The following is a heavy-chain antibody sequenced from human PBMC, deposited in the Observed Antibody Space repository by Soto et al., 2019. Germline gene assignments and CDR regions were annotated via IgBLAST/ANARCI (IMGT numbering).Heavy chain of an antibody. D-gene: IGHD3-3*01. V-gene: IGHV4-31*03. J-gene: IGHJ5*02. CDR3: ARDVTYYDFWSGYSWFDP. CDR1: GGSISSGGYY. Sequence: KTSETLSLTCTVSGGSISSGGYYWSWIRQHPGKGLEWIGYIYYSGSTYYNPSLKSRVTISVDTSKNQFSLKLSSVTAADTAVYYCARDVTYYDFWSGYSWFDPWGQGTLVTSPQ. CDR2: IYYSGST.